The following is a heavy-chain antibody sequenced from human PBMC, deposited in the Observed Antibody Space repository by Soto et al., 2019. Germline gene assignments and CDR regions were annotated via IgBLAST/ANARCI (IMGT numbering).Heavy chain of an antibody. CDR3: ARGHYYDSSGYYRYFDY. D-gene: IGHD3-22*01. V-gene: IGHV4-30-4*01. CDR2: IYYNGNN. CDR1: GGSVSSADYY. Sequence: QVQLQESGPGLVKASQTLSLTCTVSGGSVSSADYYWSWIRQPPGKGLEWIGYIYYNGNNYYNPSLTGRVTISLDTSKNQFSLKLTSVTAADTAVYYCARGHYYDSSGYYRYFDYWGQGTLVTVSS. J-gene: IGHJ4*02.